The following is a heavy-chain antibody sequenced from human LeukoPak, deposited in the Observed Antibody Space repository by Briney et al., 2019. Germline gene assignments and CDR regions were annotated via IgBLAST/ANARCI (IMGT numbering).Heavy chain of an antibody. V-gene: IGHV3-23*01. D-gene: IGHD2-15*01. CDR2: ISGSGGST. CDR3: AKGGVAENYYYYYYMDV. CDR1: GFTFSSYA. J-gene: IGHJ6*03. Sequence: GGSLRLSCAASGFTFSSYAMSWVRQAPGKGLELVSAISGSGGSTYYADSVKGRFTISRDNSKNTLYLQMNSLRAEDTAVYYCAKGGVAENYYYYYYMDVWGKGTTVTVSS.